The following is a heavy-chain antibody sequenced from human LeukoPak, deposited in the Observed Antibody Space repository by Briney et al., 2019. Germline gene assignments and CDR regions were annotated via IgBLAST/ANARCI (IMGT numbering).Heavy chain of an antibody. CDR2: ISGSGGST. V-gene: IGHV3-23*01. CDR1: GFTFSSYA. J-gene: IGHJ4*02. Sequence: PGASLRLSCAASGFTFSSYAMSWVRQAPGKGLEWVSAISGSGGSTYYADSVKGRFTISRDNYKNTLYLQMNSLRAEDTAVYYCAKDIGVEMATITTGYWGQGTLVTVSS. D-gene: IGHD5-24*01. CDR3: AKDIGVEMATITTGY.